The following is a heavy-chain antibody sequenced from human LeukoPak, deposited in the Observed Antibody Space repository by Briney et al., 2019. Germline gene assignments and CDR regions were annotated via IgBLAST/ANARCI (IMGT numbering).Heavy chain of an antibody. J-gene: IGHJ4*02. V-gene: IGHV3-53*01. CDR3: ARYYYDSSGYPYYFDY. Sequence: GGSLRLSCAASGFTFSNYWMNWVRQAPGKGLEWVSVIYSGGSTYYADSVKGRFTISRDNSKNTVYLQMNSLRAEDTAVYYCARYYYDSSGYPYYFDYWGQGTLVTVAS. D-gene: IGHD3-22*01. CDR1: GFTFSNYW. CDR2: IYSGGST.